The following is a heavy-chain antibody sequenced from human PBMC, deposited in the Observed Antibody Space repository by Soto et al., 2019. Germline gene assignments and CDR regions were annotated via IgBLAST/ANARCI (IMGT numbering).Heavy chain of an antibody. CDR3: AHLTYDSSGYYLNYQY. J-gene: IGHJ4*02. Sequence: QITLKESGPTLVKPTQTLMLTCTFSGFSLSTSGVGVGWIRQPPGKALEWLALIYWNDDKRYSPSLKSRLTITQDTSKNQVVLTMTNMDPVDTATYYCAHLTYDSSGYYLNYQYWGQGTLVTVSS. CDR1: GFSLSTSGVG. V-gene: IGHV2-5*01. D-gene: IGHD3-22*01. CDR2: IYWNDDK.